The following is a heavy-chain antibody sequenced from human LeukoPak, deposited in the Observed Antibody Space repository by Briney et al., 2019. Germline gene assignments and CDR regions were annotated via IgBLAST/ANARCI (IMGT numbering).Heavy chain of an antibody. Sequence: GGSLRLSCTASGFTFSSSGLHWVRQAPGKGLEWVAFIRYDGGNKYYADSVKGRFTISRDNSKNTLYLQMNSLRAEDTAVYYCAKDEGIVVVPAATSFDYWGQGTLVTVSS. D-gene: IGHD2-2*01. J-gene: IGHJ4*02. CDR2: IRYDGGNK. CDR1: GFTFSSSG. V-gene: IGHV3-30*02. CDR3: AKDEGIVVVPAATSFDY.